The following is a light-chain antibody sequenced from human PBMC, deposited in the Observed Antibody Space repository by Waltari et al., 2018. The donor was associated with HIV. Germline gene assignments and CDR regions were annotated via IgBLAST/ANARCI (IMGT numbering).Light chain of an antibody. Sequence: EIVLTQSPGTLSLSPGERATLSCRASQSVSSSYLAWHQQKPGQAPRLLIYGASSRATGIPDRFSGSGSGTDFTLTISRLDPEDFAVYYCHQYSGSPETFGQGTKVEIK. V-gene: IGKV3-20*01. CDR2: GAS. J-gene: IGKJ1*01. CDR1: QSVSSSY. CDR3: HQYSGSPET.